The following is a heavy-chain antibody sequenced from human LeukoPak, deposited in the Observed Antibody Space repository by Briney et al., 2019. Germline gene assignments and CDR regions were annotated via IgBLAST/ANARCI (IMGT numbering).Heavy chain of an antibody. D-gene: IGHD6-25*01. J-gene: IGHJ5*02. CDR2: IYSGGDT. V-gene: IGHV3-53*01. CDR1: GFTVESKR. CDR3: VRERYSNDYEA. Sequence: GGSLRLSCAASGFTVESKRMSWVRQAPGRGLEWVSTIYSGGDTYYADSVKGRFTISRDNSKNTLYLQMNSLRAEDTAVYYCVRERYSNDYEAWGQGTLVTVSS.